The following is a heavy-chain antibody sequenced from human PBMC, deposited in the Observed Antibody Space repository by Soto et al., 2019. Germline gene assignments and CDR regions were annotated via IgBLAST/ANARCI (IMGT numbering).Heavy chain of an antibody. CDR2: ISGSTGTT. V-gene: IGHV3-23*01. Sequence: QPGGSLRLSCAASGFTFSNFAMSWVRHAPGKGLEWVSEISGSTGTTYYADSVKGRFIISRDNSKNTLHLQMNSLRAEDTAVYYCAKDTSSSPYYMDVWGKGTTVTVSS. J-gene: IGHJ6*03. D-gene: IGHD2-2*01. CDR1: GFTFSNFA. CDR3: AKDTSSSPYYMDV.